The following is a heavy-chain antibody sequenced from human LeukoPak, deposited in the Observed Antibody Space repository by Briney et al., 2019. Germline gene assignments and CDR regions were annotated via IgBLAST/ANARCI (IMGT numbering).Heavy chain of an antibody. CDR2: ISSSGSTI. J-gene: IGHJ4*02. D-gene: IGHD6-19*01. Sequence: GGSLRLSCAASGFTFSSYEMNWVRQAPGKGLEWVSYISSSGSTIYYADSVKGRFTISRDNAKNSLYLQMNSLRAEDTAVYYCARDPSLAVAGFFDYWGQGILVTASS. CDR1: GFTFSSYE. V-gene: IGHV3-48*03. CDR3: ARDPSLAVAGFFDY.